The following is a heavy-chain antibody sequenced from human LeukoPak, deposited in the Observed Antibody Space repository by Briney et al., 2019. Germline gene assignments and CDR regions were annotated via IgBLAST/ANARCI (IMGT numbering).Heavy chain of an antibody. V-gene: IGHV3-23*01. Sequence: GGSLRLSCVASEFTFTNYGMNWVRQAPGKGLEWVSSISDTGGNTYYADPVKGRFTVSRDNSKNTLYLQMSSLRAEDTAVYYCAKLGYCSSTSCYGAYYYYMDVWGKGTTVTVSS. CDR3: AKLGYCSSTSCYGAYYYYMDV. J-gene: IGHJ6*03. D-gene: IGHD2-2*01. CDR1: EFTFTNYG. CDR2: ISDTGGNT.